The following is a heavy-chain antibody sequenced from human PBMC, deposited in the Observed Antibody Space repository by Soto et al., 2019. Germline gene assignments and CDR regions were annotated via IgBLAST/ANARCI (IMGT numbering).Heavy chain of an antibody. CDR1: GFTFSSYA. V-gene: IGHV3-23*01. J-gene: IGHJ4*02. CDR2: ISGSGGST. CDR3: AKDRGVFTITGTTDY. Sequence: GGSLRLSCTASGFTFSSYAMSWVRQAPGKGLEWVSAISGSGGSTYYADSVKGRFTISRDNSKNTLYLQMNSLRAEDTAVYYCAKDRGVFTITGTTDYWGQGTLVTVSS. D-gene: IGHD1-7*01.